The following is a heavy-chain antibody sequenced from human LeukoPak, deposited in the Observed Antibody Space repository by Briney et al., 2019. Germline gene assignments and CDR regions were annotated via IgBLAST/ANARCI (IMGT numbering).Heavy chain of an antibody. J-gene: IGHJ4*02. CDR3: ARDSFCYDILTGYYKLTYYFDY. CDR1: GFTFSSYG. V-gene: IGHV3-33*01. CDR2: IWYDGSNK. D-gene: IGHD3-9*01. Sequence: HPGGSLRLSCAASGFTFSSYGMHWVRQAPGKGLEWVAVIWYDGSNKYYADSVKGRFTISRDNSKNTLYLQMNSLRAEDTAVYYCARDSFCYDILTGYYKLTYYFDYWGQGTLVTVSS.